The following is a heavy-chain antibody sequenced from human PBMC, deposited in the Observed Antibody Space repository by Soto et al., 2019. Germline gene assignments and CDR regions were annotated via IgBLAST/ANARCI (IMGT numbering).Heavy chain of an antibody. CDR3: ARHVSGGRSKGYCSGGSCYPPLFAFWFDP. J-gene: IGHJ5*02. V-gene: IGHV5-51*01. CDR2: IYPGDSDT. CDR1: GYSFTSYW. Sequence: GESLKISCKGSGYSFTSYWIGWVRQMPGKGLEWMGIIYPGDSDTRYSPSFQGQVTISADKSISTAYLQWSSLKASDTAMYYCARHVSGGRSKGYCSGGSCYPPLFAFWFDPWGQGTLVTVSS. D-gene: IGHD2-15*01.